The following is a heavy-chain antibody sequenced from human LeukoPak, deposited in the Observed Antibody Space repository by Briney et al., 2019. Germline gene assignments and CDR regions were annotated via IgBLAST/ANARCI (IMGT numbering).Heavy chain of an antibody. CDR2: ISWNSGSI. CDR1: GFTFDDYA. J-gene: IGHJ5*02. V-gene: IGHV3-9*01. CDR3: AKGRGYYDSQWT. Sequence: GGSLTLSCAASGFTFDDYAMPWVRQAPGKGLEWVSGISWNSGSIDYADSVKGRFTISRDNAKNSLYLQMNSLRAEDTALYYCAKGRGYYDSQWTWGQGTLVTVSS. D-gene: IGHD3-22*01.